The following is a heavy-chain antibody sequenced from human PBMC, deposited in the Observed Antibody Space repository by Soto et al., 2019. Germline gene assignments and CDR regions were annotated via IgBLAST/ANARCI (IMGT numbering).Heavy chain of an antibody. CDR2: ISYDGSNK. CDR1: GFTFSNSG. Sequence: QVQLVESGGGVVQPGRSLRLSCVASGFTFSNSGMHWVRQAPGKGLQWVAVISYDGSNKYYADSVKGRFTISRDISKKTLYLQMNSLTTDDTAVYYCTKAAWSSSTSCYSAASDYWGQGTLVSVSS. D-gene: IGHD2-2*01. V-gene: IGHV3-30*18. CDR3: TKAAWSSSTSCYSAASDY. J-gene: IGHJ4*02.